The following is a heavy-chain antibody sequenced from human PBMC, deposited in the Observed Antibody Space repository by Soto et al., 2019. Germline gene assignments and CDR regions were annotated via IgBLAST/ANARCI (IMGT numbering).Heavy chain of an antibody. CDR3: AREGSSPPYYYYGMDV. CDR1: GFTFSSYG. V-gene: IGHV3-33*01. Sequence: QVPLVESGGGVVQPGRSLRLSCAASGFTFSSYGMHWVRQAPGKGLEWVAVIWYDGSNKYYADSVKGRFTISRDNSKNTLYLQMNSLRAEDTAVYYCAREGSSPPYYYYGMDVWGQGTTVTVSS. CDR2: IWYDGSNK. D-gene: IGHD6-13*01. J-gene: IGHJ6*02.